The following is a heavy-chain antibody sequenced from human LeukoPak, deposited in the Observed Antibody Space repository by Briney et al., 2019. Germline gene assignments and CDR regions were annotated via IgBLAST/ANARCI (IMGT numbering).Heavy chain of an antibody. V-gene: IGHV1-46*01. D-gene: IGHD4-17*01. CDR2: INPSGGST. Sequence: ASVKVSCKASGYTFTSYGISWVRQALGQGLEWMGTINPSGGSTSYAQKFQGRVTMTRDTSTSTVYMELSSLRSEDTAVYYCARDYWDYGAPTQFDYWGQGTLVTVSS. CDR1: GYTFTSYG. J-gene: IGHJ4*02. CDR3: ARDYWDYGAPTQFDY.